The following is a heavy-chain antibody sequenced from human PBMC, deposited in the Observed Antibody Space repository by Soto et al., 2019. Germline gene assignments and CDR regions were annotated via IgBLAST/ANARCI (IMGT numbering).Heavy chain of an antibody. CDR2: INANNDNT. Sequence: GASVKVSCKASGYTFSTYGIHWVRQAPGQRLEWMGWINANNDNTEYSQKFQGRVTMTTDTSTTTSYMELRSLTSDDTAVYFCARDWKGAEGFDPWGQGTLVTVSS. J-gene: IGHJ5*02. CDR1: GYTFSTYG. CDR3: ARDWKGAEGFDP. V-gene: IGHV1-18*01. D-gene: IGHD1-1*01.